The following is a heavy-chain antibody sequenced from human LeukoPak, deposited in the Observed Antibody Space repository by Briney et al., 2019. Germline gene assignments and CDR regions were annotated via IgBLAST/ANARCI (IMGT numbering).Heavy chain of an antibody. CDR1: GGTFSSYA. V-gene: IGHV1-69*04. CDR2: IIPILGIA. D-gene: IGHD4-23*01. J-gene: IGHJ4*02. CDR3: ARENYGGNSHLLDY. Sequence: ASVKVSCKASGGTFSSYAVSWVRQAPGQGLEWMGRIIPILGIANYAQKFQGRVTITADKSTSTAYMELSSLRSEDTAVYYCARENYGGNSHLLDYWGQGTLVTVSS.